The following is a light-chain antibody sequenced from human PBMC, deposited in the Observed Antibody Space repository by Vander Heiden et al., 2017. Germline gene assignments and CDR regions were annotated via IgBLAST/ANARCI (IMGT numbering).Light chain of an antibody. CDR3: QQYYSTPWT. CDR2: WAS. CDR1: PRVLYSSNNKNY. V-gene: IGKV4-1*01. J-gene: IGKJ1*01. Sequence: DIVMTQSPDPLAVSLGERATTNCKSSPRVLYSSNNKNYLAWYQQKPGQPPKLLIYWASTRESGVPDRFSGSGSGTDFTLTISSLQAEDVAVYYCQQYYSTPWTFGQGTKVEIK.